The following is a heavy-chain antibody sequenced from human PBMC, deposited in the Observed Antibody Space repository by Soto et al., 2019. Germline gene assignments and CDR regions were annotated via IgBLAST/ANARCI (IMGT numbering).Heavy chain of an antibody. CDR3: ARQETYCSGGSCYGYFDY. D-gene: IGHD2-15*01. V-gene: IGHV4-34*01. CDR2: INHSGST. CDR1: GGSFSGYY. J-gene: IGHJ4*02. Sequence: SETLSLTCAFYGGSFSGYYWSWIRQPPGKGLEWIGEINHSGSTNYNPSLKSRVTISVDTSKNQFSLKLSSVTAADTAVYYCARQETYCSGGSCYGYFDYWGQGTLVTVSS.